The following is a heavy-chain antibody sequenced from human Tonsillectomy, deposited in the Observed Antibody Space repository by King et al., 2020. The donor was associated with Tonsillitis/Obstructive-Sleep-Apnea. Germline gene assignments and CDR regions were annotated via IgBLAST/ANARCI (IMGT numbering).Heavy chain of an antibody. CDR1: GCTFTTCG. D-gene: IGHD6-6*01. V-gene: IGHV1-18*01. CDR3: ARDRDISSPWAYYYGMDV. CDR2: ISTYNGNT. Sequence: QLVQSGAEVKKPGASVKVSCKASGCTFTTCGFSWVRQAPGQGLEWIGWISTYNGNTYYAQKFQGRVTMTTDTSTSTAYMELRSLRSDDTAVYYCARDRDISSPWAYYYGMDVWGQGTTVTVSS. J-gene: IGHJ6*02.